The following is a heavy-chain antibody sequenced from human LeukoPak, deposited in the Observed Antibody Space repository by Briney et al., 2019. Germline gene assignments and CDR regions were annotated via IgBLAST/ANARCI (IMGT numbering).Heavy chain of an antibody. Sequence: PSETLSLTCAVSGGSISSSNWWSWVRQPPGKGLEWIGEIYHSGSTNYNPSLKSRVTIPVDKSKNQFSLKLSSVTAADTAVYYCARVRAGGATALGYWGQGTLVTVSS. CDR2: IYHSGST. CDR1: GGSISSSNW. D-gene: IGHD1-26*01. CDR3: ARVRAGGATALGY. J-gene: IGHJ4*02. V-gene: IGHV4-4*02.